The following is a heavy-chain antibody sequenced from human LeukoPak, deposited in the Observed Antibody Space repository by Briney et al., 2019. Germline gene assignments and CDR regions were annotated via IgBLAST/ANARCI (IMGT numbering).Heavy chain of an antibody. CDR2: ISAYNGNT. CDR1: GYTFTSYG. CDR3: ASTVRSNDFWSGWGPEYYYYMDV. D-gene: IGHD3-3*01. V-gene: IGHV1-18*01. Sequence: GASVKVSCKASGYTFTSYGISWVRQAPGQGLEWMGWISAYNGNTNYAQKFQGRVTMTTDTSTSTAYMELRSLRSDDTAVYYCASTVRSNDFWSGWGPEYYYYMDVWGKGTTVTVSS. J-gene: IGHJ6*03.